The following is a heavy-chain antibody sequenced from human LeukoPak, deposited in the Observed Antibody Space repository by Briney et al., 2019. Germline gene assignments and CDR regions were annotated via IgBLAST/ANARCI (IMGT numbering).Heavy chain of an antibody. V-gene: IGHV4-34*01. CDR3: ARGWVAVTGGVDY. CDR2: INHSGST. Sequence: SETLSLTCAVYGESFSGYYWSWIRQPTGKGLEWIGEINHSGSTNYNPSLKSRVTISVDTSKNQFSLKLSSVTAADTAVYYCARGWVAVTGGVDYWGQGTLVTVSS. D-gene: IGHD6-19*01. CDR1: GESFSGYY. J-gene: IGHJ4*02.